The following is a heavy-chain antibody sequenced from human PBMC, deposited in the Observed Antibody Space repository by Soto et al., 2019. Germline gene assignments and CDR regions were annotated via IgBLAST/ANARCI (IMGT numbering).Heavy chain of an antibody. Sequence: ITLKESGPTLVKPTQTLTPTCTFSGFSLNTGGVGVGWVRQPRGKAMEWLALIYWDDDERYRPSLRSRLNIPKDTINNQVVLTMTNMDPEDTATYYCVRNWRYYGGDYYYGMDAWGQGTTVTVSS. CDR2: IYWDDDE. D-gene: IGHD3-10*01. J-gene: IGHJ6*02. V-gene: IGHV2-5*02. CDR3: VRNWRYYGGDYYYGMDA. CDR1: GFSLNTGGVG.